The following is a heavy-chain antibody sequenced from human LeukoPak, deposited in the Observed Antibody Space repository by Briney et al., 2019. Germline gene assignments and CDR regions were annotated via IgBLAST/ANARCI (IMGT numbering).Heavy chain of an antibody. D-gene: IGHD3-10*01. Sequence: SETLSLTCAVYGGSFSAYYWSWLRQPPGKGLEWIGEINHSGSTNYNPSLKSRVTISVDTSKNQFSLKLSSVTAADTAVYYCARGGHGRMVRGVKRWFDPWGQGTLVTVSS. V-gene: IGHV4-34*01. CDR2: INHSGST. CDR3: ARGGHGRMVRGVKRWFDP. CDR1: GGSFSAYY. J-gene: IGHJ5*02.